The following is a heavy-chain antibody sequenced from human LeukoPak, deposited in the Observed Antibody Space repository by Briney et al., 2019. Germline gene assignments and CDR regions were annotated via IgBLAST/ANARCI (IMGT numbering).Heavy chain of an antibody. V-gene: IGHV4-59*01. CDR1: GGSISSYY. CDR2: IYYSGST. CDR3: ARGRGSGWYTPDAFDI. J-gene: IGHJ3*02. Sequence: PSETLSLTCTVSGGSISSYYWSWIRQPPGKGLEWIGYIYYSGSTNYNPSLKSRVTISVDTSKNQFSLKLSSVTAADTAVYYCARGRGSGWYTPDAFDIWGQGTMVTVSS. D-gene: IGHD6-19*01.